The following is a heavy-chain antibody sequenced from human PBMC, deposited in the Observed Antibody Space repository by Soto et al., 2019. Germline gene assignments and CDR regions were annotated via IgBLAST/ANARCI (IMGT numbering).Heavy chain of an antibody. CDR1: GGSISRGGYY. J-gene: IGHJ4*02. CDR2: IYYSGST. D-gene: IGHD3-3*01. V-gene: IGHV4-31*03. Sequence: SETLSLTCTVSGGSISRGGYYWSWIRQHPGKGLEWIGYIYYSGSTYYNPSLKSRVTISVDTSKNQFSLKLSSVTAADTAVYYCARSYDFWSGYYFDYWGQGTLVTVSS. CDR3: ARSYDFWSGYYFDY.